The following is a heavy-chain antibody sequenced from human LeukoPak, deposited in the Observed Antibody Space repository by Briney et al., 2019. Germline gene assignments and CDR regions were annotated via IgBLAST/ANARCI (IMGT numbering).Heavy chain of an antibody. Sequence: GGSLRLSCAASGFTFSNAWMSWVRQAPGKGLEWVGRIKSKTDGGTTDYAAPVKGRFTISRDDSKNTLYLQMNSLKTEDTAVYYCTTAYYDFWSGPAPYWGQGTLVTVSS. V-gene: IGHV3-15*01. CDR2: IKSKTDGGTT. D-gene: IGHD3-3*01. J-gene: IGHJ4*02. CDR3: TTAYYDFWSGPAPY. CDR1: GFTFSNAW.